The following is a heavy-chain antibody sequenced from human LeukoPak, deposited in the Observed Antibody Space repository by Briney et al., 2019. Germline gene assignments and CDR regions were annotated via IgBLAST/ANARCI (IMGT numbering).Heavy chain of an antibody. D-gene: IGHD5-18*01. CDR2: ISYDGSNE. J-gene: IGHJ4*02. CDR1: GFTFSSFA. CDR3: ARNSPAEIQLFDY. Sequence: GGSLRLSCAASGFTFSSFAMSWVRQAPGKGLEWVAVISYDGSNEYYADSVKGRFTISRDNSKNTLYLQMNSLRAEDTAVYYCARNSPAEIQLFDYWGQGTLVTVSS. V-gene: IGHV3-30-3*01.